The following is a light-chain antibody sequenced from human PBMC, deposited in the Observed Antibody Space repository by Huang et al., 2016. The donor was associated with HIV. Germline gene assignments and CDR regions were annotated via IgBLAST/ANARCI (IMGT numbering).Light chain of an antibody. Sequence: DIVMTQSPDSLAVSLGERATINCKSSQGLFHRSNHKTYLAWYQHKPGQPPEVLLYWAYTRDSGGHDRFSGSESETVFTLTINDMQAEDVALYYCRQYYSINSITFGQGTLLEIK. V-gene: IGKV4-1*01. CDR1: QGLFHRSNHKTY. CDR3: RQYYSINSIT. CDR2: WAY. J-gene: IGKJ5*01.